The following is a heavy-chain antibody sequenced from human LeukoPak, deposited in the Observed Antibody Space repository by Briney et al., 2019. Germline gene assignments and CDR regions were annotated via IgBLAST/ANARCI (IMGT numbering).Heavy chain of an antibody. J-gene: IGHJ4*02. CDR1: GFTFSSYA. CDR3: ASVVVADPFDY. CDR2: ISSSSSYI. Sequence: GGSLRLSCAASGFTFSSYAMSWVRQAPGKGLEWVSSISSSSSYIYYADSVKGRFTISRDNAKNSLYLQMNSLRAEDTAVYYCASVVVADPFDYWGQGTLVTVSS. V-gene: IGHV3-21*01. D-gene: IGHD2-15*01.